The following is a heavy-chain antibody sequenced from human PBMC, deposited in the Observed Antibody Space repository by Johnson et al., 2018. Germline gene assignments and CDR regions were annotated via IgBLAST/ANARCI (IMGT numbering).Heavy chain of an antibody. Sequence: EVQLQESGGGLVKPGGSLRLSCAASGFTFSTYSMNWVRQAPGKGLEWVSSISSSSSYIYYAASVKGRFTISRDNDKNSLYLQMNSRRAEDTAVYYWARAEKNYMDVWGKGTTGTVSS. D-gene: IGHD6-19*01. V-gene: IGHV3-21*01. J-gene: IGHJ6*03. CDR3: ARAEKNYMDV. CDR1: GFTFSTYS. CDR2: ISSSSSYI.